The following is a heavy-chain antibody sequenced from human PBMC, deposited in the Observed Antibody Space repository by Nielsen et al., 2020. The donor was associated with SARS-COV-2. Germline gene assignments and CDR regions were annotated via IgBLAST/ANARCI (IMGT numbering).Heavy chain of an antibody. J-gene: IGHJ4*02. D-gene: IGHD5-12*01. CDR3: ARESGPYSGYYAGGDY. V-gene: IGHV3-21*04. CDR1: GFTFSSYS. Sequence: GESLKISCAASGFTFSSYSMNWVRQAPGKGLEWVSSISSSSSYIYYADSVKGRFTISRDNAKNSLYLQMNSLRAEDTALYHCARESGPYSGYYAGGDYWGQGTLVTVSS. CDR2: ISSSSSYI.